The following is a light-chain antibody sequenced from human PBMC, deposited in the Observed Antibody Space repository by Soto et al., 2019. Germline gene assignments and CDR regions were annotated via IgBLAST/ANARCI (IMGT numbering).Light chain of an antibody. V-gene: IGLV2-14*01. CDR1: SSDVGGYDY. CDR2: EVS. J-gene: IGLJ1*01. CDR3: SSYTSSSTLV. Sequence: QSVRTQPASVSGSPGQSISISCTGTSSDVGGYDYVSWYQQHPDRAPKLMIYEVSNRPSGFSNRFSGSKSGNTASLSISGLQAEDEADYYCSSYTSSSTLVFGTGTKVTVL.